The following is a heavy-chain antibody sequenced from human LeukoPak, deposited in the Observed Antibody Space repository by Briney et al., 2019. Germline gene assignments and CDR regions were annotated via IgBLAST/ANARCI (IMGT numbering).Heavy chain of an antibody. V-gene: IGHV4-39*03. CDR2: IYYSGST. J-gene: IGHJ6*03. Sequence: SETLSLTCIVSGASISNTSYYWGWIRQTPGKGLEWIGSIYYSGSTYYNPSLKSRVTISVDTSKNQFSLKLSSVTAADTAVYYCIQLWLSVHYMDVWGKGTTVTVSS. CDR3: IQLWLSVHYMDV. CDR1: GASISNTSYY. D-gene: IGHD5-18*01.